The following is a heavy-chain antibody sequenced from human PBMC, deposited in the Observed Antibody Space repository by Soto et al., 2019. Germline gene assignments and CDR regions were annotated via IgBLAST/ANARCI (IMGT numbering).Heavy chain of an antibody. CDR3: ARDRAEDTAMAGIYYYYGMDV. Sequence: GGSLRLSCAASGFTFSSYSMNWVRQAPGKGLEWVSSISSSSSYIYYADSVKGRFTISRDNAKNSLYLQMNSLRAEDTAVYYCARDRAEDTAMAGIYYYYGMDVSGQGTTVTVSS. CDR1: GFTFSSYS. CDR2: ISSSSSYI. J-gene: IGHJ6*02. D-gene: IGHD5-18*01. V-gene: IGHV3-21*01.